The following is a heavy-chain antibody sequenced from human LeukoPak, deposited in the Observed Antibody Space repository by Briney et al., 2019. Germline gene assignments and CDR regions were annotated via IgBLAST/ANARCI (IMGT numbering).Heavy chain of an antibody. D-gene: IGHD3-3*01. CDR2: IYYSGST. CDR1: GGSISSSSYY. V-gene: IGHV4-39*07. J-gene: IGHJ3*02. Sequence: ASETLSLTCTVSGGSISSSSYYWGWIRQPPGKGLEWIGSIYYSGSTYYNPSLKSRVTISVDTSKNQFSLKLSSVTAADTAVYYCARTIFGLWGAFDIWGQGTMVTVSS. CDR3: ARTIFGLWGAFDI.